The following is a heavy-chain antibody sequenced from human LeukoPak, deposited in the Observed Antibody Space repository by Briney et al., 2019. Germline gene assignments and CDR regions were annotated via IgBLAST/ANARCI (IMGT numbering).Heavy chain of an antibody. Sequence: HPGGSLRLSCAASGFTFSSYGMHWVRQAPGKGLEWVSAISGSGGSTYYADSVKGRFTISRDNSKNTLYLQMNSLRAEDTAVYYCAKELGYCSSTSCSPFDYWGQGTLVTVSS. CDR2: ISGSGGST. J-gene: IGHJ4*02. V-gene: IGHV3-23*01. CDR3: AKELGYCSSTSCSPFDY. CDR1: GFTFSSYG. D-gene: IGHD2-2*01.